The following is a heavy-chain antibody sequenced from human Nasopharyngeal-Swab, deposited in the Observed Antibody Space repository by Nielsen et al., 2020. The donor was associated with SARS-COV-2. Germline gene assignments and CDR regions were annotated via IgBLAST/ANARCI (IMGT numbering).Heavy chain of an antibody. Sequence: GESLKISCATSGFTFSDYYMIWIRQAPGKGPEWVSYITSGGIIYYADSVKGRFTISRDNAKNSLFLEMNSLRAEDTALYYCARDPNYGAPRGYFDYWGQGTLVTVSS. J-gene: IGHJ4*02. D-gene: IGHD4-17*01. CDR1: GFTFSDYY. CDR2: ITSGGII. CDR3: ARDPNYGAPRGYFDY. V-gene: IGHV3-11*01.